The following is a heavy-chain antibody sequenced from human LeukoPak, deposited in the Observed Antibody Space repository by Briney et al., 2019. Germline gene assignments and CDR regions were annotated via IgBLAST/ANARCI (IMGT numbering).Heavy chain of an antibody. Sequence: SETLSLTCAVYGGSFSGYYWSWIRQPPGKGLEWIGEINHSGSTNYNPSLKSRVTISVDTSKNQFSLKLSSVTAADTAVYYCARGSRLGANYFDSWGQGTLVTVSS. D-gene: IGHD3-16*01. J-gene: IGHJ4*02. CDR2: INHSGST. CDR1: GGSFSGYY. CDR3: ARGSRLGANYFDS. V-gene: IGHV4-34*01.